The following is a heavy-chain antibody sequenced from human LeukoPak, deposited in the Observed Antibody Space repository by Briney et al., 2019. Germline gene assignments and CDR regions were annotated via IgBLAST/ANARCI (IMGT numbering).Heavy chain of an antibody. V-gene: IGHV4-39*01. CDR2: IYYSGNT. CDR1: GGSISSSSYY. Sequence: SETLSLTCTVSGGSISSSSYYWGWIRQPPGKGLQWIASIYYSGNTYYNPSLRSRVTISRDTSKNQFFLTLTSVTAADTAVYFCARRPGSYESGHGDDNWGQGILVTVSS. D-gene: IGHD3-3*01. CDR3: ARRPGSYESGHGDDN. J-gene: IGHJ4*02.